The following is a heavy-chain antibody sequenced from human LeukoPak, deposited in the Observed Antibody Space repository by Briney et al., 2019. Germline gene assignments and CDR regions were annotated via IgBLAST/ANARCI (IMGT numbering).Heavy chain of an antibody. CDR1: GGTFNNSA. CDR3: ASDVHGDYGSGWFDP. CDR2: IMPLFGTA. J-gene: IGHJ5*02. Sequence: SVKVSCKTSGGTFNNSAISWVRQAPGQGLEWLGGIMPLFGTAGYAQKFQGRVTITKDESTRTVYLELNSLTSDDTAVNYCASDVHGDYGSGWFDPWGQGTLVSVSS. V-gene: IGHV1-69*05. D-gene: IGHD4-17*01.